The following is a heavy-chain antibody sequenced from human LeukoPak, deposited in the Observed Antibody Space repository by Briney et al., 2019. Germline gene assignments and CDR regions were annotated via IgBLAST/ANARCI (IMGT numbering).Heavy chain of an antibody. J-gene: IGHJ6*02. CDR1: GFTVSSNY. CDR2: IYSGGST. V-gene: IGHV3-53*01. Sequence: GGSLRLSCAASGFTVSSNYMSWVRQAPGKGLEWVSVIYSGGSTYYADSVKGRFTISRDNSMNTLYLQMNSLRAEDTAVYYCARSPPPYYYYYGMDVWGQGTTVTVSS. CDR3: ARSPPPYYYYYGMDV.